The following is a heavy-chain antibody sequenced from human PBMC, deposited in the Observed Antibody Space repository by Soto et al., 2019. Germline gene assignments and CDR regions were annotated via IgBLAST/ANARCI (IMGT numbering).Heavy chain of an antibody. CDR1: GAALNSGNYY. V-gene: IGHV4-31*03. CDR2: IYVTGAV. Sequence: SETLSLTCIVSGAALNSGNYYWSWIRQVPGKGLEWIGHIYVTGAVDYNPSLRDRITISQDTSERQFSLNLRLVTAADTAVYYCERIRIATNKYKWLDPWGQGTLVPVSS. CDR3: ERIRIATNKYKWLDP. D-gene: IGHD2-21*01. J-gene: IGHJ5*02.